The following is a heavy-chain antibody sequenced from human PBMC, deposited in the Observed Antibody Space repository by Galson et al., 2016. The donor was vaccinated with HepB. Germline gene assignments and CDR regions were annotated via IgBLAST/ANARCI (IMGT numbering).Heavy chain of an antibody. D-gene: IGHD3-10*01. CDR2: IFYTGNT. Sequence: TLSLTCTVSGGSISSAGYFWSWIRQYPGKGLEWIGYIFYTGNTYYNPSLKSRVTIASDTSRNQFSLKLRSATAADTAVYYCARDWGSGSLNRFDPWGQGTLVTVSS. CDR3: ARDWGSGSLNRFDP. J-gene: IGHJ5*02. CDR1: GGSISSAGYF. V-gene: IGHV4-31*03.